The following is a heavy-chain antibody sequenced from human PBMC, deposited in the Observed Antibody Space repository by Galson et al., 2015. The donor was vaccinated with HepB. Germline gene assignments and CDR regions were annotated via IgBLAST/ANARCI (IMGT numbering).Heavy chain of an antibody. D-gene: IGHD5-18*01. Sequence: SLRLSCAASGFTFNSYAMSWVRQAPGKGLEWVSAISGSGGSTYCADSVKGRFTISRDNSKNTLHLQMNSLRAEDTAIYYCAAYQGYSYGHFDYWGQGTLVTVSS. V-gene: IGHV3-23*01. J-gene: IGHJ4*02. CDR3: AAYQGYSYGHFDY. CDR1: GFTFNSYA. CDR2: ISGSGGST.